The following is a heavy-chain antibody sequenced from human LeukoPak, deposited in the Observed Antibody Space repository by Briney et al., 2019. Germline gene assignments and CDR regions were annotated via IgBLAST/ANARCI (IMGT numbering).Heavy chain of an antibody. CDR2: INHSGST. D-gene: IGHD3-10*01. Sequence: SETLSLTCTVSGGSISSYYWSWIRQPPGKGLEWIGEINHSGSTNYNPSLKSRVTISVDTSKNQFSLKLSSVTAADTAVYYCARRLVRGVNFDYWGQGTLVTVSS. CDR3: ARRLVRGVNFDY. CDR1: GGSISSYY. V-gene: IGHV4-34*01. J-gene: IGHJ4*02.